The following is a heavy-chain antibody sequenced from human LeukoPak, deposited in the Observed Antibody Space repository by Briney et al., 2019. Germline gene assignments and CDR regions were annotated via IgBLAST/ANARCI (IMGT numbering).Heavy chain of an antibody. CDR3: AQRAPPY. J-gene: IGHJ4*02. Sequence: GGSLRLSCIVSGFPVNANDMNWVRQAPGKGLEWVSLIYISGITKCADSVQGRFTISRDNSKNTLDLQLNGLRAEDTAVYYCAQRAPPYWGQGTQVTVSS. CDR2: IYISGIT. V-gene: IGHV3-66*01. CDR1: GFPVNAND.